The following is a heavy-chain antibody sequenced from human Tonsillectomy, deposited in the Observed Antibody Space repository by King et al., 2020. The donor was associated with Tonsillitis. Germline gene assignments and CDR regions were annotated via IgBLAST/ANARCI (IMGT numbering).Heavy chain of an antibody. D-gene: IGHD3-10*01. CDR2: ISYSGST. Sequence: VQLQESGPGLVKPSETLSLTCTVSNGSISHYYWSWLRQPPGKGLEWIGYISYSGSTNYNPSLNIRVTMSVDTSQNQFSLRLTSVTAADTAVYYFARGALWFPLDFWGQGTLVTVSS. J-gene: IGHJ4*02. CDR1: NGSISHYY. V-gene: IGHV4-59*01. CDR3: ARGALWFPLDF.